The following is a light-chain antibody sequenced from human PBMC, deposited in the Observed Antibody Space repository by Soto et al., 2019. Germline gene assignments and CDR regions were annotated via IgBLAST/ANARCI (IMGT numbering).Light chain of an antibody. J-gene: IGKJ1*01. CDR1: ESVSSSY. CDR3: QQFGSSSWT. CDR2: GAS. V-gene: IGKV3-20*01. Sequence: ENVLTQSPGTLSFSPGGRATLSCRASESVSSSYLAWYQQKPGQAPRLLIYGASSRATGIPDRFSGSGSGTDFTLTINRLEPEDFAVYYCQQFGSSSWTFGQGTKVDIK.